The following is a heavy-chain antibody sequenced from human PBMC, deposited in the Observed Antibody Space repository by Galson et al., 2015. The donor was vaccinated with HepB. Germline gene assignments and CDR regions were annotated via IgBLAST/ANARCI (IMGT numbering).Heavy chain of an antibody. J-gene: IGHJ4*02. CDR2: ISYDGSNK. CDR3: AKALASPTQGTALDY. CDR1: GFTFSSYG. V-gene: IGHV3-30*18. D-gene: IGHD1-1*01. Sequence: SLRLSCAASGFTFSSYGMHWVRQAPGKGLEWVAVISYDGSNKYYADSVKGRFTISRDNSKNTLYLQMNSLRAEDTAVYYCAKALASPTQGTALDYWGQGTLVTVSS.